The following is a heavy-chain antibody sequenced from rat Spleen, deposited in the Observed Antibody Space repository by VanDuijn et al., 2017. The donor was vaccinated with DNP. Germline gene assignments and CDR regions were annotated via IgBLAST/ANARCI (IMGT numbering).Heavy chain of an antibody. Sequence: EVQLVESGGGLVQPGRSLKLSCAASGFTFSAYYMAWVRQAPAQGLEWVAYIGSPAYAPYSTDSVKGRFTISRDNAKSTLYLQMNSLRSGDRATYYCVRWNSGHFDYWGQGVMVTVSS. D-gene: IGHD4-4*01. J-gene: IGHJ2*01. V-gene: IGHV5-22*01. CDR3: VRWNSGHFDY. CDR2: IGSPAYAP. CDR1: GFTFSAYY.